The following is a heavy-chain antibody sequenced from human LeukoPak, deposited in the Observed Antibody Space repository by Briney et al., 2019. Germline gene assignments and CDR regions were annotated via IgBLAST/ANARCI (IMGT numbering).Heavy chain of an antibody. Sequence: GGSLRLSCAASGFTVSSNYMSWVRQAPGKGLEWVSVIYSGGSTYYADSVKGRFTISRDNSKNTLYLQMNSLRAEDTAVYYCARAKTTTEAYFDYWGQGTLVTVSS. D-gene: IGHD4-17*01. CDR3: ARAKTTTEAYFDY. V-gene: IGHV3-53*01. CDR1: GFTVSSNY. CDR2: IYSGGST. J-gene: IGHJ4*02.